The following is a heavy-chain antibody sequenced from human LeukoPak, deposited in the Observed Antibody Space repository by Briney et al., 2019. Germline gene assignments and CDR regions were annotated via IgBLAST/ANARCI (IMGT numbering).Heavy chain of an antibody. J-gene: IGHJ4*02. CDR3: VTGYYEPFDN. Sequence: PSETLSLTCSVSGASLSSYYWGWIRQSPGKGLEWLGYISDTGKTEYNPSLKSRGTLSLDTSKNQFSLRLTSVTAADTAVYSCVTGYYEPFDNWGQGTLVTVSS. V-gene: IGHV4-59*01. CDR2: ISDTGKT. D-gene: IGHD3-3*01. CDR1: GASLSSYY.